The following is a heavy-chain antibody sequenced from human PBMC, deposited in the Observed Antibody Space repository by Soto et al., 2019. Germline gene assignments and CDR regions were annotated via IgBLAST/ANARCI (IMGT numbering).Heavy chain of an antibody. CDR1: GYTFTSYG. Sequence: ASVKVSCKASGYTFTSYGISWVRQAPGQGLEWMGWISAYNCNTNYAQKLQGRVTMTTDTSTSTAYMELRSLRSDDTAVYYCARDRRRITMIVVVMGAFDSWGQGTMVTVSS. V-gene: IGHV1-18*04. CDR2: ISAYNCNT. CDR3: ARDRRRITMIVVVMGAFDS. D-gene: IGHD3-22*01. J-gene: IGHJ3*02.